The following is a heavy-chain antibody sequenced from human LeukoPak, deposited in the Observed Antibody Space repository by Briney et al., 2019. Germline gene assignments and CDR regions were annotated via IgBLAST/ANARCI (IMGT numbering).Heavy chain of an antibody. J-gene: IGHJ4*02. V-gene: IGHV3-9*01. CDR2: ISWNSGSI. CDR1: GFTLDDYA. CDR3: ARGTYYGDYSFDY. D-gene: IGHD4-17*01. Sequence: PGGSLRLSCAASGFTLDDYAMHWVRQAPGKGLEWVSGISWNSGSIGYADSVKGRFTISRDNAKNSLYLQMNSLRAEDTALYYCARGTYYGDYSFDYWGQGTLVTVSS.